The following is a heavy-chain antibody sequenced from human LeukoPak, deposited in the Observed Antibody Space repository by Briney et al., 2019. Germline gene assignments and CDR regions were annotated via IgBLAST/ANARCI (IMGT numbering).Heavy chain of an antibody. V-gene: IGHV1-46*01. D-gene: IGHD6-13*01. CDR3: ARDRYSSPYYYMDV. Sequence: ASVKVSCKASGGTFSSYAISWVRQAPGQGLEWMGIINPSGGSTSYAQKFQGRVTMTRDTSTSTVYMELSSLRSEDTAVYYCARDRYSSPYYYMDVWGKGTTVTVSS. CDR1: GGTFSSYA. CDR2: INPSGGST. J-gene: IGHJ6*03.